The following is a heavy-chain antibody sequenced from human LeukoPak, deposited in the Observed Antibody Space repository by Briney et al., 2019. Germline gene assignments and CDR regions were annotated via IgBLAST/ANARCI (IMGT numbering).Heavy chain of an antibody. V-gene: IGHV4-59*01. J-gene: IGHJ1*01. CDR1: LDSLKAYF. D-gene: IGHD6-19*01. CDR3: ARTVSGGWYGDFQH. CDR2: ILSSGST. Sequence: PETLSVSSVHPLDSLKAYFSRSVRAPPGGRLERSLYILSSGSTNYNPSLKSRVTTSVDTSKNQSSLKLSSVTAADTAVYYCARTVSGGWYGDFQHWGQGTLVTVSS.